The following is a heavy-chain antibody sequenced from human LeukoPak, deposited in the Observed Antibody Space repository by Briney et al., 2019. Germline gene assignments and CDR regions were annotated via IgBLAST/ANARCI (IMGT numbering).Heavy chain of an antibody. V-gene: IGHV4-34*01. CDR2: INHSGST. CDR1: GGSFSGYN. D-gene: IGHD6-13*01. Sequence: PSETLSLTCAVYGGSFSGYNWSWIRQPPGKGPEWIGEINHSGSTNYSPSLKSRVTISVDKSENQFSLKLTSVTAADTAVYYCARGTAAAAERALGYWGQGTLVTVSS. CDR3: ARGTAAAAERALGY. J-gene: IGHJ4*02.